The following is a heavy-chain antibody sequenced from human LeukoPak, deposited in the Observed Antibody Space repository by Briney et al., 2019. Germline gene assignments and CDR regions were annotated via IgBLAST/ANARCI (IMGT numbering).Heavy chain of an antibody. CDR1: GGSISSGGYY. J-gene: IGHJ4*02. D-gene: IGHD6-19*01. Sequence: SETLSLTCTVSGGSISSGGYYWTWIRQPPGKGLEWIGLISYSGSPYHNPSLKSRLTISMDTSKNQFSLNLSSVTVADTAVYYCARRGSGWFDYWGQGTLVTVSS. CDR2: ISYSGSP. CDR3: ARRGSGWFDY. V-gene: IGHV4-30-4*01.